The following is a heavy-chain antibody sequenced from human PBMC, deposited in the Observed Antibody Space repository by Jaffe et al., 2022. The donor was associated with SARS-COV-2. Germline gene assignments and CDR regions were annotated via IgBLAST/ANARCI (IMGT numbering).Heavy chain of an antibody. Sequence: QVQLVESGGGVVQPGRSLTLSCAASGYTFSRYGMHWVRQAPGKGLEWVALIWYDGSNTYYVDSVKGRFTISKDNSKNTLYLQMNSLRDEDTGVYYCAREDYSGGYDYWGQGTLVTVSS. V-gene: IGHV3-33*01. CDR3: AREDYSGGYDY. CDR1: GYTFSRYG. J-gene: IGHJ4*02. D-gene: IGHD5-12*01. CDR2: IWYDGSNT.